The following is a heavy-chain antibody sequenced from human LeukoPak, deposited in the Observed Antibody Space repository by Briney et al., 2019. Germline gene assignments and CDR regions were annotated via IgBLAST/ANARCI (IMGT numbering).Heavy chain of an antibody. CDR2: IYYSGST. D-gene: IGHD1-26*01. CDR3: ARVEVGYAPFDY. J-gene: IGHJ4*02. Sequence: PSETLSLTCTVSGVSVSSGSYYWSWIRQPPGKGLEWIGYIYYSGSTNYNPSLKSRVTISVDTSKNRFSLKVSSVTAADTAVYYCARVEVGYAPFDYWGQGTLVSVSS. V-gene: IGHV4-61*01. CDR1: GVSVSSGSYY.